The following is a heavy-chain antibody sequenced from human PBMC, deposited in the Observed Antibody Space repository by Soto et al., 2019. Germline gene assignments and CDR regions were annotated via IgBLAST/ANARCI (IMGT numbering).Heavy chain of an antibody. CDR3: ARDRLASTGWPEA. D-gene: IGHD3-3*02. V-gene: IGHV4-59*01. Sequence: SETLSHTCTVSGGSISPYYWSWIRQPPGKGLEWIGYISYSGNTNYNPSLKSRVTMSVDTSKKQFSLRLNSVTAADTAVYYCARDRLASTGWPEAWGQGTLVTVSS. J-gene: IGHJ5*02. CDR2: ISYSGNT. CDR1: GGSISPYY.